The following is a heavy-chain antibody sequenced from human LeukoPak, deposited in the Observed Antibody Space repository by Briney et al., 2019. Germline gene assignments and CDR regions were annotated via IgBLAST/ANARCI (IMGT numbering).Heavy chain of an antibody. CDR2: ISAYNGNT. Sequence: ASVKVSCKASGYTFTSYGISWVRQAPGQGLEWMGWISAYNGNTNYAQKLQGRVTMTTDTSTSTAYMELRSLRSDDTAVYYCARRGVSMVRPRYFDYWGQGTLVTVSS. V-gene: IGHV1-18*01. CDR1: GYTFTSYG. CDR3: ARRGVSMVRPRYFDY. D-gene: IGHD3-10*01. J-gene: IGHJ4*02.